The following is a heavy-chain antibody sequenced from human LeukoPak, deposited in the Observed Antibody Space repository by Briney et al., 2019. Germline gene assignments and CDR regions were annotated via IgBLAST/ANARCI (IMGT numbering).Heavy chain of an antibody. CDR2: IYYSGST. CDR3: AREVKQRYSSSRGAFDI. V-gene: IGHV4-31*03. Sequence: PSEPLSLTCTVSGGSISSGGYYWSWIRQHPGKGLEWIGYIYYSGSTYYNPSLKSRVTISVDTSKNQFSLKLSSVTAADTAVYYCAREVKQRYSSSRGAFDIWGQGTMVTVSS. D-gene: IGHD6-13*01. CDR1: GGSISSGGYY. J-gene: IGHJ3*02.